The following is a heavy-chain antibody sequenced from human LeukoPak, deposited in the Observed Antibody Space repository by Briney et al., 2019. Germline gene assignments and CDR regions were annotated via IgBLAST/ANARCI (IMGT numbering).Heavy chain of an antibody. V-gene: IGHV4-59*01. Sequence: SETLSLTCTVSGGSMSSYYWSWIRQPPGKGLEWIGYIYYSGSTNYNPSLKSRVTISVDTSKNQFSLKLSSVTAADTAVYYCARARARATVTTSLFDYWGQGTLVTVSS. D-gene: IGHD4-17*01. CDR3: ARARARATVTTSLFDY. J-gene: IGHJ4*02. CDR1: GGSMSSYY. CDR2: IYYSGST.